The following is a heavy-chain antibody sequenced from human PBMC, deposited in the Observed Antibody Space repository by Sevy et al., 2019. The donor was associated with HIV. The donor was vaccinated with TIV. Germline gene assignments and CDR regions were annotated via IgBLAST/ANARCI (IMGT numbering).Heavy chain of an antibody. CDR3: VKDFDAAPEAMDV. J-gene: IGHJ6*02. CDR2: ITWNSGRK. CDR1: GFTFDGYA. Sequence: GGSLRLSCAASGFTFDGYAMHWVRQGPGKGLEWVSGITWNSGRKAYADSVKGRFAISRDNAKNSLYLQMNSLRAEDTAFYYCVKDFDAAPEAMDVWGQGTTVTVSS. V-gene: IGHV3-9*01. D-gene: IGHD6-13*01.